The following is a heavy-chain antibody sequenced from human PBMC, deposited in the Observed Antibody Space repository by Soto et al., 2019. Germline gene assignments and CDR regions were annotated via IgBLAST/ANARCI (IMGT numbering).Heavy chain of an antibody. CDR1: GFTFSDYA. J-gene: IGHJ4*02. V-gene: IGHV3-30*04. CDR2: ISYDGSNK. CDR3: AKGAQTYDPYYSDY. Sequence: GSLRLSCAASGFTFSDYAIHWVRQAPGKGLEWVAVISYDGSNKYYADSVKGRFTISRDNSKNTLYLQMNSLRAEDTAVYYCAKGAQTYDPYYSDYWGQGTLVTVSS. D-gene: IGHD3-3*01.